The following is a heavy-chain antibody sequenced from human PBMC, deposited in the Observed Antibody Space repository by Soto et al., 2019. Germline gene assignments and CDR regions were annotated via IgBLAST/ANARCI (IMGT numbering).Heavy chain of an antibody. CDR2: IRYSGAS. V-gene: IGHV4-59*01. Sequence: QMHLQESGPGVVKPSETLSLTCTVSGGSITAYYWSWIRQPPGQGLEWIGYIRYSGASNYNPSLRSRVTMSVDTSKSQFSLRLTSVPAADTAVYFCARVPRITVFGVVTALDNWGQGILVTVSS. D-gene: IGHD3-3*01. CDR3: ARVPRITVFGVVTALDN. CDR1: GGSITAYY. J-gene: IGHJ4*02.